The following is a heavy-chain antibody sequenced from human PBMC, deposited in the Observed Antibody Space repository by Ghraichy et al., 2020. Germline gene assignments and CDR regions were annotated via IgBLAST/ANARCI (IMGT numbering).Heavy chain of an antibody. CDR1: GDSVSSNSAT. CDR3: ARQYIYGFDY. CDR2: TFYRSKWYS. D-gene: IGHD3-10*01. V-gene: IGHV6-1*01. Sequence: SCAISGDSVSSNSATWDWIRQSPSRGLEWLGRTFYRSKWYSEYTVSVKSRITINPDTSKNQFSLQLNSVTPEDTALYYCARQYIYGFDYWGQGTLVTVSS. J-gene: IGHJ4*02.